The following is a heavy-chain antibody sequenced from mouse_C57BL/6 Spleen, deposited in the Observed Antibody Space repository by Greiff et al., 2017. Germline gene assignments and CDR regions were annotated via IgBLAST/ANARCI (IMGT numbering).Heavy chain of an antibody. Sequence: EVKLQESGGGLVQPGGSMKLSCVASGFTFSNYWMNWVRQSPEKGLEWVAQIRLKSDNYATHYAESVKGRFTISRDDYKSSVYLQMNNLRAEDTGIYYCTDSNPYYAMDYWGQGTSVTVSS. CDR1: GFTFSNYW. CDR2: IRLKSDNYAT. V-gene: IGHV6-3*01. CDR3: TDSNPYYAMDY. J-gene: IGHJ4*01. D-gene: IGHD2-5*01.